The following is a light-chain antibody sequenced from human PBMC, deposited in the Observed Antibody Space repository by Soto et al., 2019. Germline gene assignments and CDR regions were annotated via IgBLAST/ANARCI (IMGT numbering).Light chain of an antibody. CDR1: DILSSGF. Sequence: EIVLTPSPGILSFSPGERANLSFRANDILSSGFLAWYQQRRGQAPRLLIYGASTRATGIPDRFSGGGSETDFILTISRVEPEDFAMYYCQHYENSPITFGPGTRLEIK. CDR2: GAS. CDR3: QHYENSPIT. J-gene: IGKJ5*01. V-gene: IGKV3-20*01.